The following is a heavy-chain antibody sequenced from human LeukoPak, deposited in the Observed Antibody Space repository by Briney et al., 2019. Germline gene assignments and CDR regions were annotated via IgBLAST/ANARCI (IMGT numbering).Heavy chain of an antibody. J-gene: IGHJ6*02. Sequence: SETLSLTCTVSGGSISSYYWSWIRQPPGKGLEWIGYIHYSGSTNYNPSLKSRVTISVDTSKNQFSLKLSSVTAADTAVYYCARRITMVRGVKIYYYYGMDVWGQGTTVTVSS. CDR1: GGSISSYY. V-gene: IGHV4-59*08. CDR3: ARRITMVRGVKIYYYYGMDV. CDR2: IHYSGST. D-gene: IGHD3-10*01.